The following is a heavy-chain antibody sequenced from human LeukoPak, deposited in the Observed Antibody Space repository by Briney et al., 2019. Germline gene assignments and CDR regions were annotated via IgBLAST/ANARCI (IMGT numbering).Heavy chain of an antibody. Sequence: PGGSLRLSCAASGFTFSSYEMNWVRQAPGKGLEWVSYISSSGSTIYYADSVKGRFTISRDNAKNSLSLQMNSLRAEDTAIYYCARYITGDGMDVWGQGTTVTVSS. CDR1: GFTFSSYE. CDR2: ISSSGSTI. V-gene: IGHV3-48*03. D-gene: IGHD7-27*01. CDR3: ARYITGDGMDV. J-gene: IGHJ6*02.